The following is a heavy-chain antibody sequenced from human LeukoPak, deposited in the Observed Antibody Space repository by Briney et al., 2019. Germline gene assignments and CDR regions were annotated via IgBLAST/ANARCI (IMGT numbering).Heavy chain of an antibody. V-gene: IGHV3-48*01. CDR3: AREAVPADHYYYYYMDV. J-gene: IGHJ6*03. D-gene: IGHD2-2*01. CDR2: ISSSSSTI. CDR1: GFTFSSYS. Sequence: GGSLRLSCAASGFTFSSYSMNWVRQAPGKGLEWVSYISSSSSTIYYADSVKGRFTISRDNAKSSLYLQMNSLSAEGTAVYYCAREAVPADHYYYYYMDVWGKGTTVTVSS.